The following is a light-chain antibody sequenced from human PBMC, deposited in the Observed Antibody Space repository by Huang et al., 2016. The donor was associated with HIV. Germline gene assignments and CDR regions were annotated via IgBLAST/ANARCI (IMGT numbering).Light chain of an antibody. V-gene: IGKV1-39*01. CDR1: QSISSY. CDR2: TTS. J-gene: IGKJ1*01. CDR3: QQSYRTPWA. Sequence: DIQMTQSPLSLSASVGDRVTITCRASQSISSYLNWYQQKPGKAPKVLIYTTSTLQSGVPSRFSVSGSGTDFSLTISSLQPEDFATYYCQQSYRTPWAFGQGTKVEIK.